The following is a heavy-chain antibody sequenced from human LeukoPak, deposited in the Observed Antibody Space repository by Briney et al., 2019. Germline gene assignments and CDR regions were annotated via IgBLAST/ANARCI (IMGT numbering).Heavy chain of an antibody. Sequence: ASVKVSCKASGYTFTSYYMHWVRHAPGQGLEWMGIINPSGGSTSYAQKFQGRVTMTRDTSTSTVYMELSSLRSEDTAVYYCARDLPYYYDATNNWFDPWGQGTLVTVSS. CDR3: ARDLPYYYDATNNWFDP. D-gene: IGHD3-22*01. J-gene: IGHJ5*02. CDR1: GYTFTSYY. CDR2: INPSGGST. V-gene: IGHV1-46*01.